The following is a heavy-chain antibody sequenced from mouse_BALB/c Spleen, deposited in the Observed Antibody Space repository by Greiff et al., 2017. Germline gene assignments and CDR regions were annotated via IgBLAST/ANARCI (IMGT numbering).Heavy chain of an antibody. Sequence: VQLQQSGAELMKPGASVKISCKATGYTFSSYWIEWVKQRPGHGLEWIGEILPGSGSTNYNEKFKGKATFTADTSSNTAYMQLSSLTSEDSADYYCARRASYYYGCEGLDYWGQGTRVTVSA. CDR3: ARRASYYYGCEGLDY. CDR2: ILPGSGST. J-gene: IGHJ3*01. D-gene: IGHD1-1*01. CDR1: GYTFSSYW. V-gene: IGHV1-9*01.